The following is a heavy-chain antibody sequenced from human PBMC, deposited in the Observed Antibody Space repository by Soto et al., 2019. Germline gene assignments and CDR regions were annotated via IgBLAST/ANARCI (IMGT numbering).Heavy chain of an antibody. Sequence: GASVKVSCKASGYTFTGYYMHWVRQAPGQGLEWMGWINPNSGGTNYAQKFQGWVTMTRDTSISTAYMELSRLRSDDTAVYYCARGITMIESNRVEFDYWGQGTLVTVSS. J-gene: IGHJ4*02. CDR2: INPNSGGT. V-gene: IGHV1-2*04. CDR3: ARGITMIESNRVEFDY. D-gene: IGHD3-22*01. CDR1: GYTFTGYY.